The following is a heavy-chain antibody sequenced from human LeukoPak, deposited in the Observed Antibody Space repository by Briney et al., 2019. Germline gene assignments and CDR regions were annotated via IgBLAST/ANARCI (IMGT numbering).Heavy chain of an antibody. D-gene: IGHD3-16*02. CDR3: AKGGYDYVWGSYRYPYFDY. CDR1: GFTFDDYA. Sequence: GGSLRLSCAASGFTFDDYAMHWVRQAPGKGLEWVPLISWDGGSTYYADSVKGRFTISRDNSKNSLYLQMNSLRAEETALYYCAKGGYDYVWGSYRYPYFDYWGQGTLVTVSS. CDR2: ISWDGGST. J-gene: IGHJ4*02. V-gene: IGHV3-43D*03.